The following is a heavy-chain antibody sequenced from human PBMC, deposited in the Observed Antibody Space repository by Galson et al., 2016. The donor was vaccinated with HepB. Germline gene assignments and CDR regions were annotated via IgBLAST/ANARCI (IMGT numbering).Heavy chain of an antibody. CDR1: GFTFSSYA. J-gene: IGHJ4*02. V-gene: IGHV3-23*01. CDR3: ATNRWFGGLSQVDN. Sequence: SLRLSCAASGFTFSSYAMSWVRQAPGKGLEWVSAITISGDYRYYADSARGRFTISRDDSTNTVYLQMNSLRGEDTAVYFCATNRWFGGLSQVDNWGQGTLVTVSS. CDR2: ITISGDYR. D-gene: IGHD3-10*01.